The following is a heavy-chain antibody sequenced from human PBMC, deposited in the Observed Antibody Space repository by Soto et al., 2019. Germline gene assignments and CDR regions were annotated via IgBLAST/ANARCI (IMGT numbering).Heavy chain of an antibody. D-gene: IGHD6-19*01. CDR1: GFTFSSYS. V-gene: IGHV3-21*01. J-gene: IGHJ6*02. CDR2: ISSSSSYI. CDR3: ARDDKDSGWYVYYYYGMDV. Sequence: PGGSLRLSCAASGFTFSSYSMNWVRQAPGKGLEWVSSISSSSSYIYYADSVKGRFTISRDNAKNSLYLQMNSLRAEDTAVYYCARDDKDSGWYVYYYYGMDVWGQGTTVTVSS.